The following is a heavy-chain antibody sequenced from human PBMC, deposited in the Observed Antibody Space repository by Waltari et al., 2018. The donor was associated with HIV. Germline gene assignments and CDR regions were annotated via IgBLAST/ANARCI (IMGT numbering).Heavy chain of an antibody. CDR3: AKTVTLTQRGYFDY. CDR2: ISYDENNK. V-gene: IGHV3-30*18. Sequence: QVQLVESGGGVVQPGRSLRLSCADSGSTFSSYGLHWGRLAPGKGLEWVAVISYDENNKYYADSVKGLFTISRDNSKNKLYLQMNSLRAEDTAVYYCAKTVTLTQRGYFDYWGQGTLVTVSS. D-gene: IGHD2-2*01. J-gene: IGHJ4*02. CDR1: GSTFSSYG.